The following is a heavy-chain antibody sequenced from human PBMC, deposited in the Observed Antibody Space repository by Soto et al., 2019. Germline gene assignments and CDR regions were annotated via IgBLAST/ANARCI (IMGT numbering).Heavy chain of an antibody. Sequence: PSETLSLTCTVSGGSISSYYWSWIRQPAGKGLEWIGRIYTSGSTNYNPSLKSRVTMSVDTSKNQFSLKLSSVTAAGTAVYYCARDRMTTVTTELGSYYCMLFRGQRTT. D-gene: IGHD4-17*01. V-gene: IGHV4-4*07. CDR2: IYTSGST. CDR1: GGSISSYY. J-gene: IGHJ6*02. CDR3: ARDRMTTVTTELGSYYCMLF.